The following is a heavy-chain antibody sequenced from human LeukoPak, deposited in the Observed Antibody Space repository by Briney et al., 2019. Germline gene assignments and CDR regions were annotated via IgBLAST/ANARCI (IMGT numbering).Heavy chain of an antibody. CDR3: ARELAYCGGDCYSWRLNAFDI. Sequence: GGSLRLSCAASGFTFDDYAMHWVRQAPGKGLEWVSGISWNSGSIGYADSVKGRFTISRDNAKNSLYLQMNSLRAEDTALYYCARELAYCGGDCYSWRLNAFDIWGQGTMVTVSS. CDR1: GFTFDDYA. J-gene: IGHJ3*02. CDR2: ISWNSGSI. V-gene: IGHV3-9*01. D-gene: IGHD2-21*02.